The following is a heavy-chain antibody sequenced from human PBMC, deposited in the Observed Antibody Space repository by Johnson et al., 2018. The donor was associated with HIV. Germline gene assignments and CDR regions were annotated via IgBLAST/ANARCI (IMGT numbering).Heavy chain of an antibody. CDR1: GFTFSRYG. V-gene: IGHV3-30*19. CDR2: ISFDGSNE. Sequence: QVQLVESGGGVVQPGRSLRLSCAASGFTFSRYGMHWVRQAPGKGLEWVAVISFDGSNEYYADSVKGRFTISRDNSKNTLHLQMNSLRTEDTAVYYCVRGRISTVVVDLRGGGFDIWGQGTLVTVSS. CDR3: VRGRISTVVVDLRGGGFDI. D-gene: IGHD2-2*01. J-gene: IGHJ3*02.